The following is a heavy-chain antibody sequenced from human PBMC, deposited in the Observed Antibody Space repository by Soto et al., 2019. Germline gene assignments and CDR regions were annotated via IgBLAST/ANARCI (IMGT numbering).Heavy chain of an antibody. CDR3: AKDGGYAYYDSSGYYFGY. D-gene: IGHD3-22*01. CDR1: GFTFSSYA. J-gene: IGHJ4*02. Sequence: TGGSLRLSCAASGFTFSSYAMSWVRQAPGKGLEWVSAISGSGGSTYYADSVKGRFTISRDNSKNTLYLQMNSLRAEDTAVYYCAKDGGYAYYDSSGYYFGYWGQGALVTVSS. CDR2: ISGSGGST. V-gene: IGHV3-23*01.